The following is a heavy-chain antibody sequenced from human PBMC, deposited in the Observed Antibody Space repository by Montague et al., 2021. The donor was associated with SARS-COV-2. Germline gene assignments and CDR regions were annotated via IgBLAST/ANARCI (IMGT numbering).Heavy chain of an antibody. J-gene: IGHJ6*02. V-gene: IGHV4-34*01. D-gene: IGHD2-15*01. CDR3: ASHCGGGRCYFGMDV. CDR2: INHGGGT. Sequence: SETLSLTCDVYGGSFSSYWSWIRQPPGRGLEWVGQINHGGGTNYNPSLKSRVTISVDTSKNQVSLKLSSVTAADTAVYYCASHCGGGRCYFGMDVWGQGTTVTVS. CDR1: GGSFSSY.